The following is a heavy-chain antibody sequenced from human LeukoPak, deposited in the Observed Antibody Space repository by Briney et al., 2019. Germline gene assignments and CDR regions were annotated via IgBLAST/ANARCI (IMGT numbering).Heavy chain of an antibody. CDR1: GFIFSTYG. CDR2: ISYEGGNK. CDR3: AKDRHRGGYDPDGMDV. V-gene: IGHV3-30*18. J-gene: IGHJ6*02. D-gene: IGHD5-24*01. Sequence: PGGSLRLSCVASGFIFSTYGMNWVRQAPGKGLEWVAVISYEGGNKDYSDSVKGRFTISRDNSKSTLYLQLNSLRADDTAVYYCAKDRHRGGYDPDGMDVWGQGTTVIVSS.